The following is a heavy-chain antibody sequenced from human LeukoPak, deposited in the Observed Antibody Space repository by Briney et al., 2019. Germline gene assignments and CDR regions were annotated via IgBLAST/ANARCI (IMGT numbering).Heavy chain of an antibody. CDR1: GFTFSSYA. CDR3: ARVDTAMEFDY. J-gene: IGHJ4*02. Sequence: GRPLRLSCAASGFTFSSYAMHWVRQAPGKGLEWVAVISYDGSNKYYADSVKGRFTISRDNSKNTLYLQMNSLRAEDTAVYYCARVDTAMEFDYWGQGTLVTVSS. V-gene: IGHV3-30*04. D-gene: IGHD5-18*01. CDR2: ISYDGSNK.